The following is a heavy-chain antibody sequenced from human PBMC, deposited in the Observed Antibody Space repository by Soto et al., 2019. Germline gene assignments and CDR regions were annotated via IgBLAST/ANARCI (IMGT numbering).Heavy chain of an antibody. CDR1: GYTFTSYA. J-gene: IGHJ4*02. CDR2: INAGNGNT. CDR3: ARVRPSKWELLEIDY. Sequence: ASVKVSCKASGYTFTSYAMHWVRQAPGQRLEWMGWINAGNGNTKYSQKFQGRVTITRDTSASTAYMELSSLRSEDTAVYYCARVRPSKWELLEIDYWGQGTLVTVSS. V-gene: IGHV1-3*01. D-gene: IGHD1-26*01.